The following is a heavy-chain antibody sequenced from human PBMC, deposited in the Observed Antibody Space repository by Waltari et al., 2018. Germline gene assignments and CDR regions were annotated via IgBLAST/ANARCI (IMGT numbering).Heavy chain of an antibody. J-gene: IGHJ4*02. D-gene: IGHD7-27*01. CDR2: ISASVSTT. CDR1: RFPFSSYS. Sequence: VHLVASGGGLVQPGGALRPSCAAPRFPFSSYSMTWVRQAPGKGLEWVSYISASVSTTYYADSVKGRFTISRDNAKNSLYLQMSSLRDEDTAVYYCARDLAWAFDYWGQGALVTVSS. CDR3: ARDLAWAFDY. V-gene: IGHV3-48*02.